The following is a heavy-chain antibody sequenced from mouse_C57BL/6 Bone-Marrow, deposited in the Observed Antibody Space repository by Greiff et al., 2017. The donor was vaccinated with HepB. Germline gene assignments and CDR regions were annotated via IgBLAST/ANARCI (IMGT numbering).Heavy chain of an antibody. Sequence: QVQLQQPGAELVMPGASVKLSCKASGYTFTSYWMHWVKQRPGQGLEWIGEIDPSDSYTNYNQKFKGKSTLTVDKSSSTAYMQLSSLTSEDSAVYYCARGDGSSYAIDYWGQGTSVTVSS. D-gene: IGHD1-1*01. CDR1: GYTFTSYW. J-gene: IGHJ4*01. CDR3: ARGDGSSYAIDY. CDR2: IDPSDSYT. V-gene: IGHV1-69*01.